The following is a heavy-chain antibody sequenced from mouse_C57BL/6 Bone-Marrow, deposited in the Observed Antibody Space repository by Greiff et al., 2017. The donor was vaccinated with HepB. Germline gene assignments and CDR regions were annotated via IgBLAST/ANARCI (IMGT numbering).Heavy chain of an antibody. J-gene: IGHJ2*01. D-gene: IGHD1-1*01. Sequence: EVQVVESVAELVRPGASVKLSCTASGFNIKNTYMHWVKQRPEQGLEWIGRIDPANGNTKYARKFQGKASITADTSSNTAYLQLSSLTSEDTAIYYWAIYGSSYGGDYWGQGTTLTVSS. V-gene: IGHV14-3*01. CDR1: GFNIKNTY. CDR3: AIYGSSYGGDY. CDR2: IDPANGNT.